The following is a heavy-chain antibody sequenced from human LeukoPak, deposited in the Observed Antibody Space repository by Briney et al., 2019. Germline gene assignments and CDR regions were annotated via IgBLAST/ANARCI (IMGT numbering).Heavy chain of an antibody. CDR1: GYTFTSYY. J-gene: IGHJ5*02. D-gene: IGHD2-2*01. Sequence: ASVKVSCKASGYTFTSYYMHWVRQAPGQGLEWMGLINPSGGSTSYAQKFQGRVTMTRDTSTSTVYMELSSLRSEDTAVYYCARSGKDIVVVPAAEGFDPWGQGTLVTVSS. V-gene: IGHV1-46*01. CDR2: INPSGGST. CDR3: ARSGKDIVVVPAAEGFDP.